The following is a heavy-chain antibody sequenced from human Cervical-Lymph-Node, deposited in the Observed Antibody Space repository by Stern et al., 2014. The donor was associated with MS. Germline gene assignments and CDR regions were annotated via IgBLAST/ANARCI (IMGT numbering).Heavy chain of an antibody. D-gene: IGHD4-11*01. V-gene: IGHV4-39*01. CDR1: GGSISSSYY. Sequence: QLQLQESGPGLVKPSETLSRTCTVSGGSISSSYYWGWIRQSSGKGLEWIGSIDDTGRTFYNPSLQSRVTISVDTSNKPISLKLRSVTAADTAVYYCVRQVTVRSRFDYWGQGTLVTVSS. CDR2: IDDTGRT. J-gene: IGHJ4*02. CDR3: VRQVTVRSRFDY.